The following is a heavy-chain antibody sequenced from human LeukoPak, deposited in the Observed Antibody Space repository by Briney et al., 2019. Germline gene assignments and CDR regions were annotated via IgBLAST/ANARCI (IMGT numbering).Heavy chain of an antibody. CDR1: GYSISSGFY. CDR3: TRHSRSTREKDALDI. CDR2: IYRSGST. Sequence: NTSETLSLTCGVSGYSISSGFYWGWIRQPPGKGLEWIGSIYRSGSTYNNPSLKSRVAISVDTSKNQFSLKLTSVTAADTAVYYCTRHSRSTREKDALDIWGQGTMVTVSS. J-gene: IGHJ3*02. D-gene: IGHD2-2*01. V-gene: IGHV4-38-2*01.